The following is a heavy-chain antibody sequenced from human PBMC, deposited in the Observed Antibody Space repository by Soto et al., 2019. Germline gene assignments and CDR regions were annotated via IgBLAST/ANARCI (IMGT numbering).Heavy chain of an antibody. V-gene: IGHV5-51*01. CDR3: ARQEDVTGTVDYSYGY. Sequence: GESLKISCKGPGHLFNNHWIGWVRQTPGKGLEWMGLIFTRDSETKTSPSFQGQVTISADKSISTAYLQWSSLKASDTAMYYCARQEDVTGTVDYSYGYWGQETLVTVSS. J-gene: IGHJ4*02. CDR1: GHLFNNHW. CDR2: IFTRDSET. D-gene: IGHD1-20*01.